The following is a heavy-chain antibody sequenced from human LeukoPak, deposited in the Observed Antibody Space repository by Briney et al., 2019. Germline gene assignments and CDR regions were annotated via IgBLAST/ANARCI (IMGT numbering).Heavy chain of an antibody. D-gene: IGHD3-22*01. CDR3: ARSENRYYYDSSGYKGLDY. V-gene: IGHV1-18*04. J-gene: IGHJ4*02. CDR1: GYTFTGYY. CDR2: ISAYNGNT. Sequence: WASVKVSCKASGYTFTGYYMHWVRQAPGQGLEWMGWISAYNGNTNYAQKLQGRVTMTTDTSTSTAYMELRSLRSDDTAVYYCARSENRYYYDSSGYKGLDYWGQGTLVTASS.